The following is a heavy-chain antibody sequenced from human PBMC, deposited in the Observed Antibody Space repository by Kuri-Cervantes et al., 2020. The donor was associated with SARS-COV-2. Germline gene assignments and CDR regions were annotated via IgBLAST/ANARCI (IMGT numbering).Heavy chain of an antibody. V-gene: IGHV3-66*02. CDR2: IYSGGST. Sequence: GESLKISCAASGFTVSSNYMSWVCRAPGKGLEWVSVIYSGGSTYYADSVKGRFTISRDNSKNTLYLQMNSLRAEDTAVYYCARESAPYFDYWGQGTLVTVSS. CDR1: GFTVSSNY. CDR3: ARESAPYFDY. J-gene: IGHJ4*02.